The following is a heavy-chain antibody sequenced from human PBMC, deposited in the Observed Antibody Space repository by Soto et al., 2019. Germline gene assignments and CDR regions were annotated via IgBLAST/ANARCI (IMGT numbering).Heavy chain of an antibody. CDR1: GGTFSSYA. V-gene: IGHV1-69*01. D-gene: IGHD3-10*01. CDR2: IIPIFGTA. Sequence: QVQLVQSGAEVKKPGSSVKVSCKASGGTFSSYAISWVRQAPGQGLEWMGGIIPIFGTANYAQKFQGRVTITADESTSTAYMELSSLRSEDTAVYYCARDGGSGSYLSYYYGMDVWGQGTTVTVSS. CDR3: ARDGGSGSYLSYYYGMDV. J-gene: IGHJ6*02.